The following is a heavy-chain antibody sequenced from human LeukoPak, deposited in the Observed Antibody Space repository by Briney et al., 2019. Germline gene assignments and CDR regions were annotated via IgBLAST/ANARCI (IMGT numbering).Heavy chain of an antibody. D-gene: IGHD5-18*01. CDR3: ARDGAAMKSSFDY. Sequence: PGGSLRLSCAASGFTFDDYGMSWVRQAPGKGLEWVSSISSSSSYIYYADSVKGRFTISRDNAKNSLYLQMNSLRAEDTAVYYCARDGAAMKSSFDYWGQGTLVTVSS. J-gene: IGHJ4*02. V-gene: IGHV3-21*01. CDR2: ISSSSSYI. CDR1: GFTFDDYG.